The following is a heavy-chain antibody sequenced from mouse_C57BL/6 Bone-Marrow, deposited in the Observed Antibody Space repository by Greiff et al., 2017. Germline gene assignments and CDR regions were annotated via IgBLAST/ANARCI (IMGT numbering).Heavy chain of an antibody. CDR2: IDPSDSYT. J-gene: IGHJ3*01. CDR3: APYDYDGGFAY. D-gene: IGHD2-4*01. CDR1: GYTFTSYW. Sequence: QVQLQQPGAELVMPGASVKLSCKASGYTFTSYWMHWVKQRPGQGLEWIGEIDPSDSYTNYNQNFKGKSTLSVDKSSSTAYMQLSSLRSEDSAVYYCAPYDYDGGFAYWGQGTLVTVSA. V-gene: IGHV1-69*01.